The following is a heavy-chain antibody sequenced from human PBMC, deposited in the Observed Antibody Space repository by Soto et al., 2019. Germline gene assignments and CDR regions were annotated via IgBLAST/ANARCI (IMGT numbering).Heavy chain of an antibody. J-gene: IGHJ6*02. D-gene: IGHD3-10*01. Sequence: QVQLVESGGGLVKPGGSLRLSCAASGFTFSDYYMSWIRQAPGKGLEWVSYISSSSSYTNYADSVKGRFTISRDNAKNSLYLQMNSLRAEDTAVYYCARVAGSGPYYGMDVWGQGTTVTVSS. CDR3: ARVAGSGPYYGMDV. CDR1: GFTFSDYY. CDR2: ISSSSSYT. V-gene: IGHV3-11*05.